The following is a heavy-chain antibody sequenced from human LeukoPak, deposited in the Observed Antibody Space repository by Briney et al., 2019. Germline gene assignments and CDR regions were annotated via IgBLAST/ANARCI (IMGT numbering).Heavy chain of an antibody. D-gene: IGHD3-22*01. CDR1: GFTFSSYW. CDR2: IKQDGSEK. J-gene: IGHJ3*02. V-gene: IGHV3-7*03. CDR3: AKGSGYYSRDAFDI. Sequence: PGGSLRLSCAASGFTFSSYWMSWVRQAPGKGLEWVANIKQDGSEKYYVDSVKGRFAISRDSSKNTLYLQMNSLRAEDTAVYYCAKGSGYYSRDAFDIWGQGTMVTVSS.